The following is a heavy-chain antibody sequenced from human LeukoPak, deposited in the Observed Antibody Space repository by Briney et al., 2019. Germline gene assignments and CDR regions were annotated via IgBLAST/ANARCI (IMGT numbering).Heavy chain of an antibody. V-gene: IGHV4-34*01. CDR2: INHSGST. J-gene: IGHJ4*02. Sequence: SETLSLTCAVYGGSFSGYYWSWIRQPPGKGLEWIGEINHSGSTNYNPSLKSRVTISVDTSKNQFSLKPSSVTAADTAVFYCARKGYGDYYFDYWGQGTLVTVSS. CDR3: ARKGYGDYYFDY. D-gene: IGHD4-17*01. CDR1: GGSFSGYY.